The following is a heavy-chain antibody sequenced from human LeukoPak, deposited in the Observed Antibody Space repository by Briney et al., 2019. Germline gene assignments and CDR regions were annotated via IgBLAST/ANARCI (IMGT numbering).Heavy chain of an antibody. CDR1: GFTFSSYG. J-gene: IGHJ4*02. CDR3: AKVFDY. Sequence: PGRSLGLSCAASGFTFSSYGMHWVRQAPGKGLEWVAVISYDGSNKYYADSVKGRFTISRDNSKNTLYLQMNSLRAEDTAVYYCAKVFDYWGQGTLVTVSS. CDR2: ISYDGSNK. V-gene: IGHV3-30*18.